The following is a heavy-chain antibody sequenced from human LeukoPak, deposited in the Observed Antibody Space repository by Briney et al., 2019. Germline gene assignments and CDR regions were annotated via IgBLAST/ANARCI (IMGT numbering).Heavy chain of an antibody. J-gene: IGHJ4*02. CDR1: GGSLSSYY. V-gene: IGHV4-59*01. D-gene: IGHD3-16*01. Sequence: SETLSLTCTVSGGSLSSYYWTWIRQPPGKGLEWIGYIYYSGSTNYNPSLKSRVTISVDTSKNQFSLKLSSVTAADTAVYYCARFPGGGDGGGYFDYWGQGTLVTVSS. CDR2: IYYSGST. CDR3: ARFPGGGDGGGYFDY.